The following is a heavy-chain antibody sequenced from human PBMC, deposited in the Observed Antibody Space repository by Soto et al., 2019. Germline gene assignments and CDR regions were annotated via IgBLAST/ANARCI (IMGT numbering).Heavy chain of an antibody. J-gene: IGHJ5*01. CDR3: VRLIGNSWLDF. D-gene: IGHD1-26*01. Sequence: SLXLSLTCASSGDSVSGSSVTWNWIRQSPSRGHEWLRRTYYRSKWYNDYAESVKSRITINPDTSKNQFSLHLKSVTPEDTAVYYCVRLIGNSWLDFWGQGTLVTSPQ. CDR2: TYYRSKWYN. CDR1: GDSVSGSSVT. V-gene: IGHV6-1*01.